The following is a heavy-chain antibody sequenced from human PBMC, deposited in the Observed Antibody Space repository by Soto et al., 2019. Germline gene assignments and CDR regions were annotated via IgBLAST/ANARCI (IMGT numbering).Heavy chain of an antibody. CDR1: GFTFSSYA. Sequence: QVQLVESGGGVVQHGRSLRLSCAASGFTFSSYAMHWVRQAPGKGLEWVAVISYDGSNKYYADSVKGRFTISRDNSKNTLYLQMNSLRAEYTAVYYCARGSAVIVVVVAATEGSFDYWGQGTLVTVSS. J-gene: IGHJ4*02. CDR2: ISYDGSNK. D-gene: IGHD2-15*01. V-gene: IGHV3-30-3*01. CDR3: ARGSAVIVVVVAATEGSFDY.